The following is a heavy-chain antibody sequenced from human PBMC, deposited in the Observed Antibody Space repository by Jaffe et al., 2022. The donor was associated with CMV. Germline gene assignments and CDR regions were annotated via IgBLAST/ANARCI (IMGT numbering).Heavy chain of an antibody. CDR3: AMGYSSTPS. V-gene: IGHV3-23*01. D-gene: IGHD6-13*01. J-gene: IGHJ5*02. CDR1: GLTFSSYA. Sequence: EVQLLESGGGLVQPGGSLRLSCAASGLTFSSYAMSWVRQAPGKGLEWVSGISTGSTFYSDSVKGRFTISRDNSNNTLYLQMNSLRAEDTAIYYCAMGYSSTPSWGQGTLVTVSS. CDR2: ISTGST.